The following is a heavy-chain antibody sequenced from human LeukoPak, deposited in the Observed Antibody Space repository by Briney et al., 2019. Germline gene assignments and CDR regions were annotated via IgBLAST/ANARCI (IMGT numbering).Heavy chain of an antibody. J-gene: IGHJ4*02. CDR2: ISEDGGTT. Sequence: PGGSLRLSCAASGFTSSSYAMSWLRQAPGKGLEWVSAISEDGGTTYYADSVKGRSTISRDNSKNTLSLQLDSLRAEDTAVYYCAKEGPTGTTKFDYWGQGTLVTVSS. CDR1: GFTSSSYA. V-gene: IGHV3-23*01. CDR3: AKEGPTGTTKFDY. D-gene: IGHD1-1*01.